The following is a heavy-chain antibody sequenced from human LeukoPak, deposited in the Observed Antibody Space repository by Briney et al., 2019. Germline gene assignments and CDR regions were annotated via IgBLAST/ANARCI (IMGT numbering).Heavy chain of an antibody. D-gene: IGHD2-8*01. CDR2: IFPSGGEI. Sequence: GGSLRLSCAASGFTFSTFAMIWVRQPPGKGLEWVSSIFPSGGEIHYADSVRGRFTISRDNSKSTLSLQMNSLRAEDTAVYYCASTNPGPWGQGTLVTVSS. J-gene: IGHJ5*02. CDR3: ASTNPGP. CDR1: GFTFSTFA. V-gene: IGHV3-23*01.